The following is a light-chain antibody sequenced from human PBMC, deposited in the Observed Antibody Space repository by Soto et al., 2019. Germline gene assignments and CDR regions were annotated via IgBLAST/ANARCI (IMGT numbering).Light chain of an antibody. Sequence: AIRMTQSPSSLSASTGDRVTITCRASQGISSYLAWYQQKPGKAPKLLIYAASTLQSGVPSRFSGSGSGTDFTLTISCLQSEDFATYYCHQYYSYPALTFGGGTKVEIK. CDR1: QGISSY. V-gene: IGKV1-8*01. CDR2: AAS. J-gene: IGKJ4*01. CDR3: HQYYSYPALT.